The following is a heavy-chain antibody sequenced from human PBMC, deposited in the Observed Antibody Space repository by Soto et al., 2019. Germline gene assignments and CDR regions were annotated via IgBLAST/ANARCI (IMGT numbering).Heavy chain of an antibody. CDR3: AKDKHRRGVIMAGFDY. V-gene: IGHV3-23*01. CDR2: ISGSGGST. J-gene: IGHJ4*02. Sequence: PGGSLRLSCAASGFTFSSYAMSWVRQAPGKGLEWVSAISGSGGSTYYADSVKGRFTISRDNSKNTLYLQMNNLRAEDTAVYYCAKDKHRRGVIMAGFDYWGQGTLVTVSS. D-gene: IGHD3-10*01. CDR1: GFTFSSYA.